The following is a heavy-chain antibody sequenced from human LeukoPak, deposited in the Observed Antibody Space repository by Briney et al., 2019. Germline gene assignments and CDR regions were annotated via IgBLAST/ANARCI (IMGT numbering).Heavy chain of an antibody. CDR1: GYTFTSYD. D-gene: IGHD3-22*01. CDR2: MNPNSGNT. V-gene: IGHV1-8*03. J-gene: IGHJ4*02. Sequence: GASVKVSCKASGYTFTSYDINWVRQATRQGLEWMGWMNPNSGNTGYAQKFQGRVTITRNTSMSTAYMELSSLRSEDTAVYYCARGAFHYYDNSGYTYYFDYWGQGTLVTVSS. CDR3: ARGAFHYYDNSGYTYYFDY.